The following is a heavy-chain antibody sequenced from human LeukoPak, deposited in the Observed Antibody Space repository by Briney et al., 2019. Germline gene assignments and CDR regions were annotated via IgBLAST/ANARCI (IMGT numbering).Heavy chain of an antibody. CDR3: ARPPYYYGSGSYTDAFDI. Sequence: GESLKISCKGSGYSFTSYWIGWVRQMPGKGLEWMGIIYPGDSDTRYSPSFQGQVTISADKSISTAYLQWSSLKASDTAMYYCARPPYYYGSGSYTDAFDIWGQGTMVTVSS. CDR1: GYSFTSYW. D-gene: IGHD3-10*01. V-gene: IGHV5-51*01. CDR2: IYPGDSDT. J-gene: IGHJ3*02.